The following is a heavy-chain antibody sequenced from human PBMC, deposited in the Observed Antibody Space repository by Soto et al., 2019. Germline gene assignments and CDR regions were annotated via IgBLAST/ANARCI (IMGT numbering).Heavy chain of an antibody. Sequence: SGPTLVNPAQTLTLTCTFSGFSLSTGVVGVDWIRQPPGKALEWLALIYWDDDKRYSPSLKSMLTVTKDTSKKQVVITMTNMDNPVQPPYCRPHRRVGESPYFTYWGRGT. J-gene: IGHJ1*01. CDR1: GFSLSTGVVG. CDR2: IYWDDDK. CDR3: PHRRVGESPYFTY. V-gene: IGHV2-5*02. D-gene: IGHD3-10*01.